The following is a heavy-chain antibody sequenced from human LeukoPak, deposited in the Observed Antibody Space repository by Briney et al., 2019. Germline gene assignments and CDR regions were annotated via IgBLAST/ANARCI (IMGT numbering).Heavy chain of an antibody. CDR1: GFTFSSCG. V-gene: IGHV3-30*02. D-gene: IGHD3-3*01. Sequence: PGGSLRLSCAASGFTFSSCGMHWVRQAPGKGLEWVAFIRYDGSNKYYADSVKGRFTISRDNSKNTLYLQMNSLRAEDTAVYYCAKDHDDFPGSGYWGQGTLVTVSS. J-gene: IGHJ4*02. CDR3: AKDHDDFPGSGY. CDR2: IRYDGSNK.